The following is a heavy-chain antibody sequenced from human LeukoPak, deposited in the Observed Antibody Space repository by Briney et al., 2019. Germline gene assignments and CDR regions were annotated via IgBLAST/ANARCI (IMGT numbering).Heavy chain of an antibody. CDR3: AKLWRGSHPRYFDH. J-gene: IGHJ4*02. CDR2: ITDSGGTT. CDR1: GFTLSDHY. Sequence: GGSLRLSCAASGFTLSDHYMDWVRQAPGKGLEWVSTITDSGGTTFYADSVKGRFTISRDNFKNTVYLQMNSLRAEDTAVYYCAKLWRGSHPRYFDHWGQGTLVTVSS. D-gene: IGHD1-26*01. V-gene: IGHV3-23*01.